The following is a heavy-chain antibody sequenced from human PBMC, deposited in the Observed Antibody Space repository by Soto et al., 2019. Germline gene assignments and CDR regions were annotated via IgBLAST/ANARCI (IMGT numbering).Heavy chain of an antibody. CDR2: INPNSGVT. CDR3: ARDERRYYYDSSGHDY. D-gene: IGHD3-22*01. V-gene: IGHV1-2*02. CDR1: GYTFTGYY. Sequence: GASVKVSCKASGYTFTGYYMHWVRQAPGQGLEWMGWINPNSGVTNYAQKFQGRVTMTRDTSISTAYMELSRLRSDDTAVYYCARDERRYYYDSSGHDYWGQGPLVTVSS. J-gene: IGHJ4*02.